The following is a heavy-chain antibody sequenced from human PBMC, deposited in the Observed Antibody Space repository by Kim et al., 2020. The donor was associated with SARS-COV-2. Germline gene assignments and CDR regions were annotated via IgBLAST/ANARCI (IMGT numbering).Heavy chain of an antibody. CDR1: GYTFTSYY. D-gene: IGHD3-10*01. V-gene: IGHV1-46*01. CDR3: ARSLSMVRGRTVGNYYYGMDV. J-gene: IGHJ6*02. CDR2: INPSGGST. Sequence: ASVKVSCKASGYTFTSYYMHWVRQAPGQGLEWMGIINPSGGSTSYAQKFQGRVTMTRDTSTSTVYMELSSLRSEDTAVYYCARSLSMVRGRTVGNYYYGMDVWGQGTTVTVSS.